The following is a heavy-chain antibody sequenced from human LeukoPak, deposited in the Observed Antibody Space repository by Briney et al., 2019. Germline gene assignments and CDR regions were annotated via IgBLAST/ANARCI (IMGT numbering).Heavy chain of an antibody. CDR2: IRTYNGNT. CDR3: ARDKQLDWAHYYYYYMDV. CDR1: GYTFTSYG. V-gene: IGHV1-18*01. D-gene: IGHD1-1*01. J-gene: IGHJ6*03. Sequence: GASVKVSCKTSGYTFTSYGINWVRQAPGQGLEWMGWIRTYNGNTNYAQKLQGRVTMTTDTSTRTAYMELRSLRSDDTAVYYCARDKQLDWAHYYYYYMDVWGKGTTVTVSS.